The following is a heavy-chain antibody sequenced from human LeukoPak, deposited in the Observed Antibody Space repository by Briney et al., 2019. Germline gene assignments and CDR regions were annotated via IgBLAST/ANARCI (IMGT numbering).Heavy chain of an antibody. CDR1: GFTFSSYA. Sequence: GGSLRLSCAASGFTFSSYAMSWVRQAPGKGLEWVAVIWYDGSNKYYADSVKGRFTISRDNAKNSLYLQMNSLRAEDTAVYYCARDLPNVAGTAYWGQGTLVTVSS. CDR3: ARDLPNVAGTAY. J-gene: IGHJ4*02. CDR2: IWYDGSNK. D-gene: IGHD6-19*01. V-gene: IGHV3-33*08.